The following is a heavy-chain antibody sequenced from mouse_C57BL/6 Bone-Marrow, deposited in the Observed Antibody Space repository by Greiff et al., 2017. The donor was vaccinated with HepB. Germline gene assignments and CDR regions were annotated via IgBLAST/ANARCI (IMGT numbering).Heavy chain of an antibody. V-gene: IGHV1-5*01. CDR1: GYTFTSYW. CDR2: IYPGNSDT. CDR3: TRGGSNYGFAY. J-gene: IGHJ3*01. D-gene: IGHD2-5*01. Sequence: VQLQQSGTVLARPGASVKMSCKTSGYTFTSYWMHWVKQRPGQGLEWIGAIYPGNSDTSYNQKFKGKAKLTAVTSASTAYMELSSLTNEDSAVYYCTRGGSNYGFAYWGQGTLVTVSA.